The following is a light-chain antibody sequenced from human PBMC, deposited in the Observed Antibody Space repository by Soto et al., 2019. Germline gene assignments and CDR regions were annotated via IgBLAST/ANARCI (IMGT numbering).Light chain of an antibody. CDR3: QSYDSSLPRV. CDR2: GNS. J-gene: IGLJ2*01. V-gene: IGLV1-40*01. Sequence: QSVLTQPPSVSGAPGQRVTISCTGSSSNIGAGYDVHWYQQLPGTAPKLLIYGNSNRPSGVPDRFSGSKSGTSASLAITGLQAADEADYYCQSYDSSLPRVFGGGTKLTVL. CDR1: SSNIGAGYD.